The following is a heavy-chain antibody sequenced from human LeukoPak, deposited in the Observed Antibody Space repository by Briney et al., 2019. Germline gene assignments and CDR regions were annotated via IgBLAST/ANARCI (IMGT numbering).Heavy chain of an antibody. Sequence: AESLRLSCAASGFTFSSYWMSWVRQAPGKGLEWVANIKQDGSEKYYVDSVKGRFTISRDNAKNSLYLQMNSLRAEDTAVYYCARDLRRITMIVVVSRDFDYWGQGTLVTVSS. CDR3: ARDLRRITMIVVVSRDFDY. J-gene: IGHJ4*02. D-gene: IGHD3-22*01. CDR1: GFTFSSYW. V-gene: IGHV3-7*01. CDR2: IKQDGSEK.